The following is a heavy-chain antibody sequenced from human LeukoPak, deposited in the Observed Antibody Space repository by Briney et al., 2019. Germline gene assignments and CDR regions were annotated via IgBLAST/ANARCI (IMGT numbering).Heavy chain of an antibody. V-gene: IGHV3-33*01. J-gene: IGHJ4*02. Sequence: GGPLRLSCAGSGFTFGGYGMHWFRQTPGKGLEWVAVIAYDGGRAFYADSVKGRFTISRDNSKNTMSVQMDDLRAEDTAVYYCTRYNNDHFDYWGQGTLVTVSS. CDR2: IAYDGGRA. CDR3: TRYNNDHFDY. CDR1: GFTFGGYG. D-gene: IGHD1-14*01.